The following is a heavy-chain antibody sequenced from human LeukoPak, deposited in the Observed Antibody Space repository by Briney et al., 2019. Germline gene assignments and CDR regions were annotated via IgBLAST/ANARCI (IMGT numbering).Heavy chain of an antibody. CDR1: GFTFSSYG. V-gene: IGHV3-30*02. CDR3: AKGRCSSTSCYLGDSNWFDP. Sequence: PGGSLRLSCAASGFTFSSYGMHWVRQAPGKGLXXXXXXXXDGSNKYYADSVKGRFTISRDNSKNTLYLQMNSPRAEDTAVYYCAKGRCSSTSCYLGDSNWFDPWGQGTLVTVSS. D-gene: IGHD2-2*01. CDR2: XXXDGSNK. J-gene: IGHJ5*02.